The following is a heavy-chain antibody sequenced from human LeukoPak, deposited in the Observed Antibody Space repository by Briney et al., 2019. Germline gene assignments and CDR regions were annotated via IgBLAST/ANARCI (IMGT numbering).Heavy chain of an antibody. D-gene: IGHD3-9*01. J-gene: IGHJ4*02. CDR3: AKGYYDILTGSLDY. CDR1: GFTVRNNY. V-gene: IGHV3-30*18. Sequence: GGSLRLSCAASGFTVRNNYMSWVRQAPGKGLEWVAVISYDGSNKYYADSVKGRFTISRDNSKNTLYLQMNSLRAEDTAVYYCAKGYYDILTGSLDYWGQGTLVTVSS. CDR2: ISYDGSNK.